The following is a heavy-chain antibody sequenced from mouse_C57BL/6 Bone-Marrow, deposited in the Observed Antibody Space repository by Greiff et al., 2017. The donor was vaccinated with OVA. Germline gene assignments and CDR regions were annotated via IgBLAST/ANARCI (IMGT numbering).Heavy chain of an antibody. V-gene: IGHV1-5*01. CDR1: GYTFTSYW. Sequence: EVMLVESGTVLARPGASVKMSCKTSGYTFTSYWMHWVKQRPGQGLEWIGAIYPGNSDTSYNQKFKGKAKLTAVTSASTDYMKLSSLTNEDSAGYYCTRLYDGYFWFACWGQGTLVTVSA. J-gene: IGHJ3*01. CDR3: TRLYDGYFWFAC. D-gene: IGHD2-3*01. CDR2: IYPGNSDT.